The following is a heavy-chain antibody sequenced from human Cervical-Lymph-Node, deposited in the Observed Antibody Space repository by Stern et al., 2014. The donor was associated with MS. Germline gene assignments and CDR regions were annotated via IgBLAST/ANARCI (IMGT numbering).Heavy chain of an antibody. CDR2: ISSDGIDK. D-gene: IGHD2-15*01. Sequence: EQLLESGGGVVQPGRSLRLSCAVSGFIFSSYGMHWVRQAPGKGLEWVAVISSDGIDKYYADSVKARFTISRDTSKNTLYLQMNNLTAEDTAIYYCAKPMGGGHFDSWGRGTLVTVSS. CDR1: GFIFSSYG. V-gene: IGHV3-30*18. J-gene: IGHJ4*02. CDR3: AKPMGGGHFDS.